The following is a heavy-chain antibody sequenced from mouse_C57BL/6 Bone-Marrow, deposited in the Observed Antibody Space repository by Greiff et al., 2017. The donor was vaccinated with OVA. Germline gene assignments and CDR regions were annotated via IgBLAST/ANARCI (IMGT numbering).Heavy chain of an antibody. D-gene: IGHD3-2*02. J-gene: IGHJ4*01. CDR3: TKAQATFQSSYYYAMDY. V-gene: IGHV14-4*01. Sequence: EVQLKESGAELVRPGASVKLSCTASGFNIKDDYMHWVKQRPEQGLEWIGWIDPENGDTEYASKFQGKATITADTSSNTAYLQLSSLTSEDTAVYYCTKAQATFQSSYYYAMDYWGQGTSVTVSS. CDR1: GFNIKDDY. CDR2: IDPENGDT.